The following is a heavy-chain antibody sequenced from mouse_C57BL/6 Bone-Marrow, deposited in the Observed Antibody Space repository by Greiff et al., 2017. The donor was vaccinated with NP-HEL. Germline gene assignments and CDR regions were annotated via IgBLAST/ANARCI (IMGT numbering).Heavy chain of an antibody. CDR1: GFTFSDYY. J-gene: IGHJ3*01. CDR3: ARVTCAAWFAY. D-gene: IGHD6-1*01. V-gene: IGHV5-16*01. Sequence: EVKLMESEGGLVQPGSSMKLSCTASGFTFSDYYMAWVRQVPEKGLEWVANINYDGSSTYYLDSLKSRFIISRDNAKNILYLQMCSLKSEDTATDYCARVTCAAWFAYWGQATLVTVSA. CDR2: INYDGSST.